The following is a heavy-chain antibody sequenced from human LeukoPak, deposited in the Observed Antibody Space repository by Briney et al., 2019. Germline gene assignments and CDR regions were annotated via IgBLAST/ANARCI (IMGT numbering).Heavy chain of an antibody. CDR1: GFTFSGYG. J-gene: IGHJ4*02. Sequence: GGSLRLSCAASGFTFSGYGIHWVRQAPGKGLEWVAFIRSDGSVKYYADTVRGRFTISRDNSKNTLYLQMNSLRAEDTAVYYCAKDEAAAGVDFDYWGQGTLVAVSS. D-gene: IGHD6-13*01. V-gene: IGHV3-30*02. CDR3: AKDEAAAGVDFDY. CDR2: IRSDGSVK.